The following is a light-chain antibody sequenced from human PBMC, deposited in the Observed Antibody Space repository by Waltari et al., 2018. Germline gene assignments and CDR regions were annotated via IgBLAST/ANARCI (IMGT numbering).Light chain of an antibody. CDR1: SSNIGTNS. V-gene: IGLV1-47*02. CDR2: YNN. Sequence: QSVLTQPPSASEAARKSVTISCSGSSSNIGTNSVSWYQQVPETAPKLLIFYNNRRASGASDRFSGSKSGTSASLAISGLQTEDEADYYCAAWDDGLSGWVFGGGTRLTVL. CDR3: AAWDDGLSGWV. J-gene: IGLJ2*01.